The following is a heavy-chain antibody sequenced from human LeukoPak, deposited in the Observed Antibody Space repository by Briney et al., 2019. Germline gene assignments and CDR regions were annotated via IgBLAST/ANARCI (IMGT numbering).Heavy chain of an antibody. D-gene: IGHD3-3*01. V-gene: IGHV3-21*01. CDR1: GFTFSSYS. J-gene: IGHJ4*02. Sequence: GGSLRLSCAASGFTFSSYSMNWVRQAPGKGLEWVSSISSSSYIYYADSVKGRFTISRDNSKNTLYLQMNSLRAEDTAVYYCAKEAGYDFWSGYYYFDYWGQGTLVTVSS. CDR3: AKEAGYDFWSGYYYFDY. CDR2: ISSSSYI.